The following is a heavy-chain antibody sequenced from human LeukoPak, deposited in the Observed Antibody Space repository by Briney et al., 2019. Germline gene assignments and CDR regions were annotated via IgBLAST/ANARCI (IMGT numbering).Heavy chain of an antibody. D-gene: IGHD3-22*01. CDR1: GGTFSSYA. Sequence: ASVKVSCTASGGTFSSYAISWVRQAPGQGLEWMGGIIPIFGTANYAQKFQGRVTITADESTSTAYMELSSLRSEDTAVYYCARRDSSGYYGHAFDIWGQGTMVTVSS. J-gene: IGHJ3*02. V-gene: IGHV1-69*13. CDR3: ARRDSSGYYGHAFDI. CDR2: IIPIFGTA.